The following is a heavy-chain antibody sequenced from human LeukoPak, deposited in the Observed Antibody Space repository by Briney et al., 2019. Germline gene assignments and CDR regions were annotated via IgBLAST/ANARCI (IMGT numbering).Heavy chain of an antibody. J-gene: IGHJ6*03. V-gene: IGHV4-59*01. CDR3: ARGGPPGYYYDYYMDV. CDR2: IYYSGRT. Sequence: PSETLSLTCTVSGGSINSYYWTWVRQPPGKGLEWIGYIYYSGRTSYNPSLKSRVTISIDTSNHRFSLKLSSLTAADTALYYCARGGPPGYYYDYYMDVWGKGTTVTISS. CDR1: GGSINSYY.